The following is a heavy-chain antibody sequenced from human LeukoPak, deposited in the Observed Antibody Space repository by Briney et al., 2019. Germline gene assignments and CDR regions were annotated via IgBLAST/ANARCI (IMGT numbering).Heavy chain of an antibody. Sequence: SQTLSLTCTVSGYSISSGYFWGWIRQPPEKGLEWIGSFYHSGSPQYNPSLKSRVTISVDTSKNQFSLKLSSVTAADTAVYYCAREGSSSSLYYYYYYYMDVWGKGTTVTVSS. D-gene: IGHD6-6*01. J-gene: IGHJ6*03. CDR2: FYHSGSP. CDR1: GYSISSGYF. CDR3: AREGSSSSLYYYYYYYMDV. V-gene: IGHV4-38-2*02.